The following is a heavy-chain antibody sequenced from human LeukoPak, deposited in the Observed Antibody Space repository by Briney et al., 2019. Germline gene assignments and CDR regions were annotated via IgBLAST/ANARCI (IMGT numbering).Heavy chain of an antibody. V-gene: IGHV1-69*13. Sequence: VASVNVSCKASGGTFSSYAISWVRQAPGQGLEWMGGIIPIFGTANXXQXXQGRVTITADESTSTAYMELSSLRSEDTAVYYCARGGPYGGYFDYWGQGTLVTVSS. CDR2: IIPIFGTA. CDR3: ARGGPYGGYFDY. CDR1: GGTFSSYA. D-gene: IGHD4/OR15-4a*01. J-gene: IGHJ4*02.